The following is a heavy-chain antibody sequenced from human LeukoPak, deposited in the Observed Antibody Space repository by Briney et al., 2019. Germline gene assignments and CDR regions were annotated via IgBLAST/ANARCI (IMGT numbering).Heavy chain of an antibody. Sequence: GGSLRLSCAASGFTFSSYGMHWVRQAPGKGLEWVEVISYDGSRKDYTDSVNGRFTIPRDNSKNTLYLQMNSLRAEDTAVYYCATAPLYSSSWYFRGYFDDWGQGTLVTVSS. V-gene: IGHV3-30*03. CDR2: ISYDGSRK. J-gene: IGHJ4*02. D-gene: IGHD6-13*01. CDR1: GFTFSSYG. CDR3: ATAPLYSSSWYFRGYFDD.